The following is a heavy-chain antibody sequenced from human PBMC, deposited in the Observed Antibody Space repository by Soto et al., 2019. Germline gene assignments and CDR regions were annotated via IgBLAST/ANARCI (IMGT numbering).Heavy chain of an antibody. D-gene: IGHD5-18*01. J-gene: IGHJ5*02. CDR1: GGSIRSYY. V-gene: IGHV4-59*01. CDR2: IFYSGST. Sequence: SETLSLTCTLSGGSIRSYYWTWIRQPPGKGLEWLGYIFYSGSTFYNPSLKSLVTISIHTSKSQFSLQLTSVTAAHTAVYYCARGAAYTAMVDAGGQGTL. CDR3: ARGAAYTAMVDA.